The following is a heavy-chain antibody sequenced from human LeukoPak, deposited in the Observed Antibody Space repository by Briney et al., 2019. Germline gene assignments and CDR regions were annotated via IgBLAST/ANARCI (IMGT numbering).Heavy chain of an antibody. CDR3: ARSYAEYYYGSGSYNTSPYYFDY. CDR1: GGSISSYY. CDR2: IYYSGST. Sequence: PSETLSLTCTVSGGSISSYYWSWIRQPPGKGLEWIGYIYYSGSTNYNPSLKSRVTISVDTSKNQFSLKLSSVTAADTAVYYCARSYAEYYYGSGSYNTSPYYFDYWGQGTLVTVSS. V-gene: IGHV4-59*12. J-gene: IGHJ4*02. D-gene: IGHD3-10*01.